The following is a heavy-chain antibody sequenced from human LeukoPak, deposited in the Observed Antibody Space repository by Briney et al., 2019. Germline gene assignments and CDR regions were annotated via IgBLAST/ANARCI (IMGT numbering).Heavy chain of an antibody. CDR3: ARDAVSSSSWYRSFDY. V-gene: IGHV1-18*01. J-gene: IGHJ4*02. D-gene: IGHD6-13*01. CDR2: ISAYNGNT. CDR1: GYTFTSYG. Sequence: VASVKVSCKAFGYTFTSYGISWVRQAPGQGLEWMGWISAYNGNTNYAQKLQGRVTMTTDTSTSTAYMELRSLRSDDTAVYYCARDAVSSSSWYRSFDYWGQGTLVTVSS.